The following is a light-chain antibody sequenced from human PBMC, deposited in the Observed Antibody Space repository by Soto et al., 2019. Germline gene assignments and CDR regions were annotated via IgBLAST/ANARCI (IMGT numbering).Light chain of an antibody. V-gene: IGKV1-33*01. Sequence: DIQMTQSPSSLSASVGDRVTNTCQASQDISNYLNWYQQKPGKAPKLLIYDASNLETGVPSRFSGSGSGTDFTFTISSLQPEDIATYYCQHYDNLPFTFGPGTKVDMK. J-gene: IGKJ3*01. CDR1: QDISNY. CDR2: DAS. CDR3: QHYDNLPFT.